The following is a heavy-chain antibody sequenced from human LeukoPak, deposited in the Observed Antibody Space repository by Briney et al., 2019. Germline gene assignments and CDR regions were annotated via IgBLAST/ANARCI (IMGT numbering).Heavy chain of an antibody. D-gene: IGHD3-3*01. CDR2: INQDGSVK. V-gene: IGHV3-7*01. Sequence: GGSLRLSCAASGFAFSTYWMDWVRQAPGKGLEWVGNINQDGSVKDYVDSVRGRFTSSRDNARNSVYVQMSALRVEDTAVYYCTSDFVFWGQGSLVTASS. CDR1: GFAFSTYW. J-gene: IGHJ4*02. CDR3: TSDFVF.